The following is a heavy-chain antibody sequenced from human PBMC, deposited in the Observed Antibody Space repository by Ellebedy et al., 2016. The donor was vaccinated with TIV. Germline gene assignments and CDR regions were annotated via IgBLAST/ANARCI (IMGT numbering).Heavy chain of an antibody. V-gene: IGHV3-11*06. CDR1: GFTFSDYY. Sequence: GESLKISCAASGFTFSDYYMSWIRQAPGKGLGWVSYISSTSTYTNYTDSVKGRFTISRDNAKNSLYLQMNSLRDEDTAVYYCARNGYEDVWGSYHHDYWGQGTLVTVSS. CDR3: ARNGYEDVWGSYHHDY. J-gene: IGHJ4*02. D-gene: IGHD3-16*02. CDR2: ISSTSTYT.